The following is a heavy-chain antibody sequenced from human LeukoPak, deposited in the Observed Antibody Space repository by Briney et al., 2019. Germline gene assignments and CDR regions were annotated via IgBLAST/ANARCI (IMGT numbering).Heavy chain of an antibody. CDR3: ARVYVWGTLYYFDY. D-gene: IGHD3-16*01. V-gene: IGHV4-59*01. CDR2: IYYSGST. CDR1: GGSIGSYY. Sequence: PSETLSLTCTVSGGSIGSYYWSWIRQPPGKGLEWIGYIYYSGSTNYNPSLKSRVTISVDTSKNQFSLKLSSVTAADTAVYYCARVYVWGTLYYFDYWGQGTLVTVSS. J-gene: IGHJ4*02.